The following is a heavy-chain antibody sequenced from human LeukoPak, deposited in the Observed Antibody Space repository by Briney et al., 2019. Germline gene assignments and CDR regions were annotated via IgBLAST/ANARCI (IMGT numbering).Heavy chain of an antibody. Sequence: SETLSLTCTVSGGSISSYYWSWIRQPPGKGLEWIGYIYYSGSTNYNPSLNSRVTISVDTSKNQFSLKLSSVTAADTAVYYCARRNWEGSFDYWGKGTLVTVSS. D-gene: IGHD7-27*01. V-gene: IGHV4-59*01. CDR2: IYYSGST. CDR1: GGSISSYY. J-gene: IGHJ4*02. CDR3: ARRNWEGSFDY.